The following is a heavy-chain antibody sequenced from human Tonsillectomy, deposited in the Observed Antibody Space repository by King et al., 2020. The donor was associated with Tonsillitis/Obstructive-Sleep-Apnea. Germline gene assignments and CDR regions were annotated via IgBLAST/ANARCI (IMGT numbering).Heavy chain of an antibody. CDR3: ARHSITMVRGVIPQFDY. D-gene: IGHD3-10*01. V-gene: IGHV4-39*01. J-gene: IGHJ4*02. CDR2: FYYSGDS. CDR1: GGSISSNTYS. Sequence: QLQESGPGLLKPSETLSLTCTVSGGSISSNTYSWGWIRQPPGKGLEWIGSFYYSGDSYYSPSLKSRVTISVDTSKNQFSLKLNSVTAADTAVYYCARHSITMVRGVIPQFDYWGQGTLVTVSS.